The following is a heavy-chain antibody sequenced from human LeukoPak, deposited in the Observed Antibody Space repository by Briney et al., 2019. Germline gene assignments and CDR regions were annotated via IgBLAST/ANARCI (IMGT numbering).Heavy chain of an antibody. V-gene: IGHV3-15*01. Sequence: GGSLRLSCAASGFTFSNAWMSRVRQAPGKGLEWVGRIKSKTDGGTTDYAAPVKGRFTISRDDSKNTLYLQMNSLKTEDTAVYYCTTVLIYYDFWSGYYAPYFDYWGQGTLVTVSS. CDR1: GFTFSNAW. CDR2: IKSKTDGGTT. CDR3: TTVLIYYDFWSGYYAPYFDY. J-gene: IGHJ4*02. D-gene: IGHD3-3*01.